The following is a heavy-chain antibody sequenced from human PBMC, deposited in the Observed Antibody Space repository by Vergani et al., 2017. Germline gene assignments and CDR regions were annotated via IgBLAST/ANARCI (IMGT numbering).Heavy chain of an antibody. Sequence: QVQLQESGPGLVKPSETLSLTCTVSGGSISSYYWSWIRPPPGKGLEWIGYIYYSGSTNYNPSLQSRVTISVDTSKNQFSLKLSSVTAADTAVYYCARLPVVXAGTNYYDYYGMDVWGQGTTVTVSS. V-gene: IGHV4-59*01. CDR2: IYYSGST. D-gene: IGHD6-19*01. CDR3: ARLPVVXAGTNYYDYYGMDV. CDR1: GGSISSYY. J-gene: IGHJ6*02.